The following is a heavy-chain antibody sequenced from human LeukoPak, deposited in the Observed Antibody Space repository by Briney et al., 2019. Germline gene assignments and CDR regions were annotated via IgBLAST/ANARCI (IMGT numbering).Heavy chain of an antibody. CDR1: GFTFSSYA. CDR2: ISYDGSNK. CDR3: AKQFRPDTAMVEDAFDI. V-gene: IGHV3-30*04. Sequence: TGGSLRLSCAASGFTFSSYAMHWVRQAPGKGLEWVAVISYDGSNKYYADSVKGRFTISRDNSKNTLYLQMNSLRAEDTAVYYCAKQFRPDTAMVEDAFDIWGQGTMVTVSS. D-gene: IGHD5-18*01. J-gene: IGHJ3*02.